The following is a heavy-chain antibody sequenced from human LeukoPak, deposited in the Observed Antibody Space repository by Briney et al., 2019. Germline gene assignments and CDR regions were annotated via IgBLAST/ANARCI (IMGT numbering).Heavy chain of an antibody. CDR3: ARDLRIGYYDSSVIGALDI. D-gene: IGHD3-22*01. V-gene: IGHV1-69*01. J-gene: IGHJ3*02. CDR1: GGTFSSYA. CDR2: IIPIFGTA. Sequence: SVKVSCKASGGTFSSYAISWVRQAPGQGLEWMGGIIPIFGTANYAQKFQGRVTITADESTSTAYMELSSLRSEDTAVYYCARDLRIGYYDSSVIGALDIWGQGTMVTVSS.